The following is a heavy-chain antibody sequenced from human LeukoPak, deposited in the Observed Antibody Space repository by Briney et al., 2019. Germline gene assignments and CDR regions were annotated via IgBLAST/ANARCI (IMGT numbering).Heavy chain of an antibody. Sequence: ASVKASCKASGYTFTGYYMHWVRQAPGQGLEWMGWINPNSGGTNYAQKFQGRVTMTRDTSISTAYMELSRLRSDDTAVYYCARAFDWSINWFDPWGQGTLVTVSS. D-gene: IGHD3-9*01. J-gene: IGHJ5*02. CDR3: ARAFDWSINWFDP. V-gene: IGHV1-2*02. CDR2: INPNSGGT. CDR1: GYTFTGYY.